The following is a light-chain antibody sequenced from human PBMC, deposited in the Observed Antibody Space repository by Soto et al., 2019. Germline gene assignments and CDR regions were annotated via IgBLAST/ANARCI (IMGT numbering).Light chain of an antibody. CDR3: SSYTSSSTLVV. V-gene: IGLV2-14*01. CDR2: DVS. CDR1: SSDVGGYNY. Sequence: QSALTQPASVSGSPGQSITISCTGTSSDVGGYNYVSWCQQHPGKAPKLMIYDVSNRPSGVSNRSSGSKSGNTASLTISGLQAEDEADYYCSSYTSSSTLVVFGTGTKVTVL. J-gene: IGLJ1*01.